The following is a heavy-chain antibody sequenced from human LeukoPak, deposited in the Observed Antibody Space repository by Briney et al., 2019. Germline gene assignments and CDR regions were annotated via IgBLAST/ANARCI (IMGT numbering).Heavy chain of an antibody. CDR3: ATSGYSSSPLDY. J-gene: IGHJ4*02. CDR2: IIPIFGTA. CDR1: GGTFSSYA. V-gene: IGHV1-69*13. D-gene: IGHD5-18*01. Sequence: ASVKVSCKASGGTFSSYAISWGRQAPGQGLEWMGGIIPIFGTANYAQKFQGRVTITADESTSTAYMELSSLRSEDTAVYYCATSGYSSSPLDYWGQGTLVTVSS.